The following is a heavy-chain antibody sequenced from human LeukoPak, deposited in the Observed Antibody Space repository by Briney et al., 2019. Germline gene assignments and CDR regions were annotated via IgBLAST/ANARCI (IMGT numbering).Heavy chain of an antibody. V-gene: IGHV3-9*01. CDR3: VRDAVTY. J-gene: IGHJ4*02. CDR1: GSTFDDYA. CDR2: ISWNSGSI. Sequence: GRSLRLSCAASGSTFDDYATHWVRQAPGKGLEWVSGISWNSGSIGYADSVKGRFTISRDNAKNSLYLQMNSLRAEDTAVYCCVRDAVTYWGQGTLVTVSS. D-gene: IGHD6-19*01.